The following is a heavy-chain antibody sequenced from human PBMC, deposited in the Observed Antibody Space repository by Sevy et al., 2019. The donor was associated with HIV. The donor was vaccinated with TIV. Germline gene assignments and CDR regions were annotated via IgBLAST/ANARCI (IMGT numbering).Heavy chain of an antibody. CDR1: GFIFSSYA. CDR2: ICGSCGDT. D-gene: IGHD4-4*01. Sequence: GGSLRLSCAASGFIFSSYAMSWVRQSPGKGLEWVSSICGSCGDTYYADSVKGRFSVSRDNSKNTLYMQMNSLRAEDTAIYYCAKGAGTVNGTHTPELNWGQGTLVTVSS. J-gene: IGHJ4*02. CDR3: AKGAGTVNGTHTPELN. V-gene: IGHV3-23*01.